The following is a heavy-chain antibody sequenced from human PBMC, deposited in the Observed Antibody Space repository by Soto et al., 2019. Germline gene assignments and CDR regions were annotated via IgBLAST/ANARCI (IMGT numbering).Heavy chain of an antibody. CDR3: ARDRYGAYYYYGMDV. J-gene: IGHJ6*02. Sequence: ASVKVSCKASGYTFTGYYMHWARQAPGQGLEWMGWINPNSGGTNYAQKFQGWVTMTRDTSISTAYMELSRLRSDDTAVYYCARDRYGAYYYYGMDVWGQGTTVTVSS. CDR2: INPNSGGT. V-gene: IGHV1-2*04. CDR1: GYTFTGYY. D-gene: IGHD3-10*01.